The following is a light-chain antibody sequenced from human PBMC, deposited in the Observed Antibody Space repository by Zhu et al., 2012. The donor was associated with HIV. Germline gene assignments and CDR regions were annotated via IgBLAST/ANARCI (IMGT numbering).Light chain of an antibody. V-gene: IGKV3-11*01. CDR2: DAS. CDR1: QSVSSY. Sequence: IVLTQSPATLSLSPGERATVSCRASQSVSSYLAWYQQKPGQAPRLLIYDASKRATGIPARFSGSGFGTDFTLTISSLEPEDFALYYCQQRSNWPLTFGGGTKVEIK. J-gene: IGKJ4*01. CDR3: QQRSNWPLT.